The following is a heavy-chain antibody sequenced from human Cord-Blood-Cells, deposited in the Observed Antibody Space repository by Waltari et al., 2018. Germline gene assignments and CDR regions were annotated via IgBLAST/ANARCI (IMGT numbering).Heavy chain of an antibody. CDR1: GFTFSSHA. Sequence: EVQLLESVGGLVQTGGSLRRSCAASGFTFSSHASSWARHSPWKGLEWVSAISGSGGSTYYADSVKGRFTISRDNSKNTLYLQMNSLRAEDTAVYYCAKDQFNEYSYTYYFDYWGQGTLVTVSS. CDR3: AKDQFNEYSYTYYFDY. J-gene: IGHJ4*02. D-gene: IGHD5-18*01. CDR2: ISGSGGST. V-gene: IGHV3-23*01.